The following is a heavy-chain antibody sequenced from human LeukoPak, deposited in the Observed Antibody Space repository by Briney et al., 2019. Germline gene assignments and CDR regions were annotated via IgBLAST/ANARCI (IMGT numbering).Heavy chain of an antibody. D-gene: IGHD6-13*01. Sequence: GGSLRLSCAASGFTFSRYWMHWVRQAPGKGLVWVSRITSDGSSTSYADSMKGRFTVSRDNAKNTLYLQMNSLRAEDTAIYYCARVEVTAAATKPDYWGQGTLVTVSS. CDR2: ITSDGSST. CDR1: GFTFSRYW. J-gene: IGHJ4*02. CDR3: ARVEVTAAATKPDY. V-gene: IGHV3-74*01.